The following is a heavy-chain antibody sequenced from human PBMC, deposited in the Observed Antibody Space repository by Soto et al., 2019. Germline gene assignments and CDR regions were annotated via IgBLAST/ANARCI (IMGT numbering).Heavy chain of an antibody. CDR1: GFTFSSYA. Sequence: EVHLLESGGGLVLPGVSLRLSCAGSGFTFSSYAMSWVRQAPGKGLEWVSAISSVGGSTYYADSVKGRFIISRDNSENTLYLQVNSLRAEDTAIYYCTKDREFTYYDLWSGYYAFDSWGQGMLVTVSS. CDR3: TKDREFTYYDLWSGYYAFDS. D-gene: IGHD3-3*01. J-gene: IGHJ4*02. CDR2: ISSVGGST. V-gene: IGHV3-23*01.